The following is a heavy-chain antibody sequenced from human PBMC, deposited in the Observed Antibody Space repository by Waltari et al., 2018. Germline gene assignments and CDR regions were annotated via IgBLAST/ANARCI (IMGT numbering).Heavy chain of an antibody. CDR1: GFSLNSGGVG. J-gene: IGHJ4*02. Sequence: QITLKESGPALVKPTQTLTLTCTFSGFSLNSGGVGVGWIRQPPGEALEWLALIYWDDEKFYRPSLKSRLAITKDDTKNQVVLTMTDMDPVDTATYFCAHRGLAQWLSFDFWGPGILVAVSS. V-gene: IGHV2-5*02. CDR2: IYWDDEK. D-gene: IGHD6-19*01. CDR3: AHRGLAQWLSFDF.